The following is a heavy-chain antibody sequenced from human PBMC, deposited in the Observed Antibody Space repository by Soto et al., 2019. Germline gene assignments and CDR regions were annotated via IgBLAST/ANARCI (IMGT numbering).Heavy chain of an antibody. Sequence: KASETLSLTCTVSGGSISSGGYYWSWIRQHPGKGLERIGHITYSGTTYYNPSLKSRVTVSVDTSKTQFSLKLSSVTAAATAVSYCSPTGSVRCLDYWY. V-gene: IGHV4-31*03. J-gene: IGHJ2*01. D-gene: IGHD3-3*01. CDR3: SPTGSVRCLDYWY. CDR2: ITYSGTT. CDR1: GGSISSGGYY.